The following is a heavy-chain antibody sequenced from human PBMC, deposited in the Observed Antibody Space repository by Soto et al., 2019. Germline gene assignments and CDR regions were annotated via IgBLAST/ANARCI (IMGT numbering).Heavy chain of an antibody. V-gene: IGHV4-39*01. CDR2: IYYSGST. CDR1: GGYISSSSYY. D-gene: IGHD3-10*01. CDR3: AIPGAFYYYYGMDV. Sequence: SETLSLTCTVSGGYISSSSYYWGWIRQPPGKGLEWIGSIYYSGSTYYNPSLKSRVTISVDTSKNQFSLKLSSVTAADTAVYYCAIPGAFYYYYGMDVWGQGTTVTVSS. J-gene: IGHJ6*02.